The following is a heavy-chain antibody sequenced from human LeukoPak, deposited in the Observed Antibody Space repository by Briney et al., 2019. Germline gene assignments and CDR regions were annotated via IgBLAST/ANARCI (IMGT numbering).Heavy chain of an antibody. V-gene: IGHV3-64*01. D-gene: IGHD3-10*01. J-gene: IGHJ3*02. Sequence: GGSLRLSCAASGFTFSSYAMYWVRQAPGKGLEYVSAISSNGGSTYYANSVKGRFTISRDNSKNTLYLQMGSLRAEDMAVYYCARGPGWFGELSPDAFDIWGQGTMVTVSS. CDR2: ISSNGGST. CDR3: ARGPGWFGELSPDAFDI. CDR1: GFTFSSYA.